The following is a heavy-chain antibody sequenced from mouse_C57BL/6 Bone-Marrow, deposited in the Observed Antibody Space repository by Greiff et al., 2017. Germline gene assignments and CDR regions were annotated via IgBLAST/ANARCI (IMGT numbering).Heavy chain of an antibody. CDR2: IDPENGDP. CDR3: TDYYGSSGAY. D-gene: IGHD1-1*01. V-gene: IGHV14-4*01. Sequence: EVQLQESGAELVRPGASVKLSCTASGFNIKDDYMHWVKQRPEQGLEWIGWIDPENGDPEYASKFQGKATITADTSSNTAYLQLSSLTSEDTAVYYCTDYYGSSGAYWGQGTLVTVSA. CDR1: GFNIKDDY. J-gene: IGHJ3*01.